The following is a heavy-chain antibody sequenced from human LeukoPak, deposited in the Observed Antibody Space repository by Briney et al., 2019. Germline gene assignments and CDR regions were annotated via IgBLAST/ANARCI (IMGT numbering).Heavy chain of an antibody. J-gene: IGHJ4*02. V-gene: IGHV1-46*01. CDR3: ARYDESSHFDY. CDR2: INPSGGST. Sequence: ASVTVSCKASGYTFTSYYMHWVRQAPGQGLEWMGIINPSGGSTSYAQKFRGRVTMTRDTSTSTVYMELSSLRSEDTAVYYCARYDESSHFDYWGQGTLVTGSS. CDR1: GYTFTSYY. D-gene: IGHD1-26*01.